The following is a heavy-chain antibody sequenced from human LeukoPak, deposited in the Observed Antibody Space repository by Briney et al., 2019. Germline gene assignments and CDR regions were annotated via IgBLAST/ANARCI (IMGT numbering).Heavy chain of an antibody. CDR3: ARDGYCSGGSCYYMDV. Sequence: GGSLRLSCAASGFTFSSYWMSWVRQAPGKGLEWVANIKQDGSEKDYVDSVKGRFTISRDNAKNSLYLQMNGLRAEDTAVYYCARDGYCSGGSCYYMDVWGKGTTVTVSS. CDR1: GFTFSSYW. CDR2: IKQDGSEK. V-gene: IGHV3-7*01. J-gene: IGHJ6*03. D-gene: IGHD2-15*01.